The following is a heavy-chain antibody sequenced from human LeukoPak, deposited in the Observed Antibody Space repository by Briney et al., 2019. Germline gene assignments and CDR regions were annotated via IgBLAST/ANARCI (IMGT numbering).Heavy chain of an antibody. CDR1: GGSISSYY. V-gene: IGHV4-59*08. CDR3: ARHLGGYSYALFDY. CDR2: IYYSGST. Sequence: KASETLSLTCTVSGGSISSYYWSWIRQPPGKGLEWIWYIYYSGSTNYNPSLKSRVTISVDTSKNQFSLKLSSVTAADTAVYYCARHLGGYSYALFDYWGQGTLVTVSS. J-gene: IGHJ4*02. D-gene: IGHD5-18*01.